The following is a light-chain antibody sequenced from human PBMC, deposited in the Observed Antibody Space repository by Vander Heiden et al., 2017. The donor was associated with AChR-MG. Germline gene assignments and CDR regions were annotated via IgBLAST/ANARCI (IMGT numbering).Light chain of an antibody. Sequence: DIQMTQSPSSLSASVGDRVTITCRASQSISSYLNWYQQKPGKAPTLLIYAASSLRSGVPSRFSGSGSGTDFTLIISSLQPEDFATYYCQQSYSTPRTFGQGTKVEIK. CDR3: QQSYSTPRT. CDR2: AAS. CDR1: QSISSY. V-gene: IGKV1-39*01. J-gene: IGKJ1*01.